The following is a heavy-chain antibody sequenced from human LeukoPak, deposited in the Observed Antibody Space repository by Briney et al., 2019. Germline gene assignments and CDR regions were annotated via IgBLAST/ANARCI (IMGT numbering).Heavy chain of an antibody. V-gene: IGHV4-38-2*01. CDR2: IYHSVST. J-gene: IGHJ5*02. CDR3: ASSFLASNNWFDP. D-gene: IGHD3-3*02. CDR1: GYSIRSGYY. Sequence: SETLSLTCAVSGYSIRSGYYWGWVRQPPGKGLGWIGSIYHSVSTYYNPSLKSRVTISVDTSKHQFSPKLSSVTAADTAVYYCASSFLASNNWFDPWGQGTLVTVSS.